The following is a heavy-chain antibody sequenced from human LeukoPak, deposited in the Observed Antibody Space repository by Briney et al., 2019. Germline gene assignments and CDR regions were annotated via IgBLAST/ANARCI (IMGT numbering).Heavy chain of an antibody. D-gene: IGHD6-19*01. CDR1: GGSFSGYY. CDR2: INHSGST. V-gene: IGHV4-34*01. Sequence: SETLSLTCAVYGGSFSGYYWSWIRPPPGKGLEWIGEINHSGSTNYNPSLKSRVTISVDTPKNQFSLKLSSVTAADTAVYYCARGGSGWYVNYYYGMDVWGQGTTVTVSS. J-gene: IGHJ6*02. CDR3: ARGGSGWYVNYYYGMDV.